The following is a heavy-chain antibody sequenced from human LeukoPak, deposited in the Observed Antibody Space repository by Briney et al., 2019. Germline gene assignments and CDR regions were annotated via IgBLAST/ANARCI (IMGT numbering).Heavy chain of an antibody. CDR1: GFTFSSYS. CDR2: ISSSSSYI. V-gene: IGHV3-21*01. D-gene: IGHD6-6*01. Sequence: PGGSLRLSCAASGFTFSSYSMNWVRQAPGKGLEWVSSISSSSSYIYYADSVKGRFTISRDNAKNSLYLQMNSLRAEDTAVYYCARDVEAPRPPDFDYWGQGTLVTVSS. J-gene: IGHJ4*02. CDR3: ARDVEAPRPPDFDY.